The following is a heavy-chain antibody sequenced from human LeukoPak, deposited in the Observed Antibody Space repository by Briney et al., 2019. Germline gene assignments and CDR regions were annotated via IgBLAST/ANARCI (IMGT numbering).Heavy chain of an antibody. CDR1: GGSISGGEYY. V-gene: IGHV4-30-4*01. J-gene: IGHJ4*02. CDR2: FSYTGST. Sequence: PTETLSLTCTVSGGSISGGEYYWSWIRQPPGKGLEWIGYFSYTGSTYYNPSLKSRVSISVDTSKNQFSLRLMSVTAADTAVYHCARALNENSYAFDSWGQGTLVTVSS. D-gene: IGHD5-18*01. CDR3: ARALNENSYAFDS.